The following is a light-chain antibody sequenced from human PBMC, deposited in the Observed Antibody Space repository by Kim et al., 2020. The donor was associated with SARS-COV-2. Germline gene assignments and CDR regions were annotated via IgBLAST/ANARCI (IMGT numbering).Light chain of an antibody. CDR3: QRGSV. CDR1: SSNIGAGHD. V-gene: IGLV1-40*01. CDR2: ANN. Sequence: SVLTQPPSVSGAPGQRVTISCTGNSSNIGAGHDVHWYQQLPGTAPKLLIFANNNRPSGVPDRFSGSKSGASASLAITGLQAEDEADYYCQRGSVFG. J-gene: IGLJ1*01.